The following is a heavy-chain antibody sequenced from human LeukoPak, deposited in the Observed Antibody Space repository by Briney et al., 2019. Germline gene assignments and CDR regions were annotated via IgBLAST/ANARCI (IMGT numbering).Heavy chain of an antibody. CDR2: IYTSGST. V-gene: IGHV4-4*09. J-gene: IGHJ5*02. D-gene: IGHD6-6*01. CDR1: GGSISSYY. Sequence: SETLSLTCTVSGGSISSYYRSWIRQPPGKGLEWIGYIYTSGSTNYNPSLKSRVTISVDTSKNQFSLKLSSATAADTAVYYCARQVYSSSTNWFDPWGQGTLVTVSS. CDR3: ARQVYSSSTNWFDP.